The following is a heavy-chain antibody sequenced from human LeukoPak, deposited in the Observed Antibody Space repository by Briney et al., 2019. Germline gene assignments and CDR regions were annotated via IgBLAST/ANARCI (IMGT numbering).Heavy chain of an antibody. J-gene: IGHJ4*02. CDR3: AKRDTSGWYYFDY. D-gene: IGHD6-19*01. CDR1: GFTLSTYA. V-gene: IGHV3-23*01. Sequence: GGSLRLSCAASGFTLSTYAMSWVRQAPGKGLEWVSAISGYDVTPYYADSVKGRFTISRDNSKNTLYLQMNSLRAEDTAVYYCAKRDTSGWYYFDYWGQGTLVTVSS. CDR2: ISGYDVTP.